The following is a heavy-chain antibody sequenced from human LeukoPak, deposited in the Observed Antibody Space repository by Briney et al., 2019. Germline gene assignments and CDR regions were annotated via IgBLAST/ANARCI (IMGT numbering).Heavy chain of an antibody. D-gene: IGHD3-10*01. Sequence: PGGALRLSCAASRFTFNNYAMNWVRQAPGKGLEWVSSISGSGGTTYYADSVKGRFTISRDNSKDTLYLQMNSLRAEDTAVCYCARAGSGYYYYGSGSYYKDYYDMDVWGKGTTVTVSS. CDR3: ARAGSGYYYYGSGSYYKDYYDMDV. V-gene: IGHV3-23*01. CDR2: ISGSGGTT. CDR1: RFTFNNYA. J-gene: IGHJ6*03.